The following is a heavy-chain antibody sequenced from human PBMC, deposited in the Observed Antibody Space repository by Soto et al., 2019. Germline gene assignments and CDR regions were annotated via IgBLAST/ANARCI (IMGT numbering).Heavy chain of an antibody. CDR3: ARGVGYYSSSSVLWGYYYYYMDV. J-gene: IGHJ6*03. V-gene: IGHV4-34*01. CDR1: GGSFSGYY. D-gene: IGHD6-6*01. Sequence: QVQLQQWGAGLLKPSETLSLTCAVYGGSFSGYYWSWIRQPPGKGLEWIGEINHSGSTNYNPSLKSRVTISVDTSKNQFSLKLSSVTAADTAVYYCARGVGYYSSSSVLWGYYYYYMDVWGKGTTVTVSS. CDR2: INHSGST.